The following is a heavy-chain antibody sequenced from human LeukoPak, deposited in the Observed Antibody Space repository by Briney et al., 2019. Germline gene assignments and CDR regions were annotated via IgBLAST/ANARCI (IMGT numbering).Heavy chain of an antibody. CDR3: ARDVGITVADSFDP. CDR2: IHIYRGNT. J-gene: IGHJ5*02. V-gene: IGHV1-18*01. D-gene: IGHD6-13*01. CDR1: GYSSTNYG. Sequence: ASVKVSCKASGYSSTNYGISWVRQAPGQGLEWMGWIHIYRGNTNYAQKFQGRVTMITDTSTSTVYMEVRGLRSDDTAMYYCARDVGITVADSFDPWGQGTLVTVSS.